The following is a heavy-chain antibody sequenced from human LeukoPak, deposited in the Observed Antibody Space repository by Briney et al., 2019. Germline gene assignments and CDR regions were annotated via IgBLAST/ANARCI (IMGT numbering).Heavy chain of an antibody. V-gene: IGHV4-39*01. CDR2: IYYSGST. D-gene: IGHD5-24*01. Sequence: SETLSLTCTVSGGSISSSSYYWGWIRQPPGKGLEWIGSIYYSGSTYYNPSLKSRVTISVDTPKNQFSLKLSSVTAADTAVYYCARVEMATIDYWGQGTLVTVSS. CDR3: ARVEMATIDY. CDR1: GGSISSSSYY. J-gene: IGHJ4*02.